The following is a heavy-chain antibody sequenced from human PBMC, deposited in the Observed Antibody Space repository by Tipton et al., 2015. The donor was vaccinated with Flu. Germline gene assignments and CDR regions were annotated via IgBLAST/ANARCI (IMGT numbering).Heavy chain of an antibody. CDR2: ISTSGSTI. V-gene: IGHV3-48*04. CDR1: GFTFSNYW. CDR3: ATLTGVDY. Sequence: QLVQSGGSVVQPGRSLRLSCAASGFTFSNYWIVWVRQAPGKGLEWVSYISTSGSTIYYADSVKGRFTISRDNAKNSLYLQLNSLRAEDTAIYYCATLTGVDYWGQGILVTVSS. J-gene: IGHJ4*02. D-gene: IGHD7-27*01.